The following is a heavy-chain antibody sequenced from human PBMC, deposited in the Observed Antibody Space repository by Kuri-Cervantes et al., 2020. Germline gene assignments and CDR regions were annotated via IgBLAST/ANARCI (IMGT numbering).Heavy chain of an antibody. Sequence: GESLKISCAASGFTFSSYAMIWVRQAPGKGLEWVSGINWNGGSTGYADSVKGRFTISRDNAKNSLYLQMNSLRAEDTAFYYCARDLYYDSSVPFSWGQGTLVTVSS. CDR1: GFTFSSYA. J-gene: IGHJ5*02. V-gene: IGHV3-20*04. CDR2: INWNGGST. D-gene: IGHD3-22*01. CDR3: ARDLYYDSSVPFS.